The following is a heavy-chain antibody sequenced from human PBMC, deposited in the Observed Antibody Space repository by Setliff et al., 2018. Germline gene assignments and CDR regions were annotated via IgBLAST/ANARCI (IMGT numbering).Heavy chain of an antibody. Sequence: SETLSLTCAVYSGSFSGYYWSWIRQPPGKGLEWIGYIYYSGSTYYNPSLKSRVTISVDTSKNQFSLKLSSVTAADTAVYYCARMSGFLYMDVWGKGTTVTVSS. D-gene: IGHD3-3*01. V-gene: IGHV4-34*01. CDR3: ARMSGFLYMDV. J-gene: IGHJ6*03. CDR2: IYYSGST. CDR1: SGSFSGYY.